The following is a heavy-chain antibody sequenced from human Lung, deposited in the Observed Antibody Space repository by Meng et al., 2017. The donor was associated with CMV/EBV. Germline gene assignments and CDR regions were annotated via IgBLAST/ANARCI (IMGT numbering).Heavy chain of an antibody. J-gene: IGHJ6*02. V-gene: IGHV3-74*01. Sequence: ETLSLTCAASGFTFSSYWMHWVRQAPGKGLVWVSRINSDGSSTSYADSVKGRFTISRDNAKNTLYLQMNSLRAEDTAVYYCARDKVRYYDFWSGYGGRDVWGQGTXVTVSS. D-gene: IGHD3-3*01. CDR3: ARDKVRYYDFWSGYGGRDV. CDR2: INSDGSST. CDR1: GFTFSSYW.